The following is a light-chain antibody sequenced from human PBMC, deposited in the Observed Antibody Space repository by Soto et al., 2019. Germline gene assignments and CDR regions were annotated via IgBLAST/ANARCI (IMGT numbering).Light chain of an antibody. V-gene: IGLV2-14*01. CDR3: SSYTSSNTLEVL. Sequence: QSVLTQPASVSGSPGQSITISCTGTISDVDGYNYVSWYQQHPGKAPKIIIYEVTNRPSGVSHRFSGSKSGNTASLTISGLQAEDEADYYCSSYTSSNTLEVLFGGGTKLTVL. J-gene: IGLJ2*01. CDR1: ISDVDGYNY. CDR2: EVT.